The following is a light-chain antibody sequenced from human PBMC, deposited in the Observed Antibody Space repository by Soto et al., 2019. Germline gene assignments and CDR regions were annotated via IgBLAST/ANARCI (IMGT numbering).Light chain of an antibody. Sequence: EFVLTQSPATLSLSPGERATLSCRASQSVSSSYLAWYQQKAGQAPRLLIYDASNRATGIPARFSGSGSGTDFTLTIRSLEPEDFAIYYCQQRTNWPLTTFGHGTRLEIK. V-gene: IGKV3D-20*02. CDR3: QQRTNWPLTT. CDR1: QSVSSSY. CDR2: DAS. J-gene: IGKJ5*01.